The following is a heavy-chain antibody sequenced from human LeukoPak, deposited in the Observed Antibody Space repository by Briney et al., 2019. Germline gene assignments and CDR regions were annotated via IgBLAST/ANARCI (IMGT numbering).Heavy chain of an antibody. D-gene: IGHD6-19*01. CDR3: AKLYRSGWYSGY. CDR2: ISDSGGST. CDR1: GFNFLNYA. V-gene: IGHV3-23*01. J-gene: IGHJ4*02. Sequence: PGGSLRLPCAASGFNFLNYAMNWVRQAPGKGLEWVSAISDSGGSTFYTDSVKGRFTISRDNSKNTLYLQMNSLRAEDTAVYYCAKLYRSGWYSGYWGQGTLVTVSS.